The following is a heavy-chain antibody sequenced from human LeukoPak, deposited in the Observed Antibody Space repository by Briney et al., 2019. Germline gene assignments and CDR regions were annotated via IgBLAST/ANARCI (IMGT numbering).Heavy chain of an antibody. J-gene: IGHJ4*02. CDR1: GGSISSYY. CDR3: ARVDSDTAMVDY. Sequence: PSETLSPTCTVSGGSISSYYWSWIRQPPGKGLEWIGYIYYSGSTNYNPSLKSRVTISVDTSKNQFSLKLSSVTAADTAVYYCARVDSDTAMVDYWGQGTLVTVSS. V-gene: IGHV4-59*01. D-gene: IGHD5-18*01. CDR2: IYYSGST.